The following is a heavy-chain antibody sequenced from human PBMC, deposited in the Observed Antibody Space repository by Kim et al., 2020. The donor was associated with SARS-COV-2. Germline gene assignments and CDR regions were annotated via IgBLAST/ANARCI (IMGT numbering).Heavy chain of an antibody. CDR3: ARRLTVTQYYFDY. V-gene: IGHV3-21*01. CDR2: ISSSSSYI. D-gene: IGHD4-17*01. J-gene: IGHJ4*02. CDR1: GFTFSSYS. Sequence: GGSLRLSCAASGFTFSSYSMNWVRQAPGKGLEWVSSISSSSSYIYYADSVKGRFTISRDNAKNSLYLQINSLRAEDTAVYYCARRLTVTQYYFDYWGQGTLVTVSS.